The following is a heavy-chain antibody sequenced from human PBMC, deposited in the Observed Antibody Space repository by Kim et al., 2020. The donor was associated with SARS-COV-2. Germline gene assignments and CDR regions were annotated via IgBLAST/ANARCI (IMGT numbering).Heavy chain of an antibody. CDR3: ARDNSNDFWSGFLSQTNRYYYYYMDV. CDR2: INTNTGNP. D-gene: IGHD3-3*01. V-gene: IGHV7-4-1*02. CDR1: GYTFTSYA. Sequence: ASVKVSCKASGYTFTSYAMNWVRQAPGQGLEWMGWINTNTGNPTYAQGFTGRFVFSLDTSVSTAYLQISSLKAEDTAVYYCARDNSNDFWSGFLSQTNRYYYYYMDVWGKGTTVTVSS. J-gene: IGHJ6*03.